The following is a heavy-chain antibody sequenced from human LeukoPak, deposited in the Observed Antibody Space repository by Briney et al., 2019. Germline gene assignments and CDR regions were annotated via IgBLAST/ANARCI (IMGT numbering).Heavy chain of an antibody. V-gene: IGHV1-2*02. J-gene: IGHJ4*02. CDR2: INPNSGGT. CDR3: ARVGELAAVIEDY. CDR1: GYTFTGYY. D-gene: IGHD6-13*01. Sequence: ASVKVSCKASGYTFTGYYMHWVRQAPGQGLEWMGWINPNSGGTNYAQKFQGRVTLTRGTSLNTAYMELSSLRSDDTAVYYCARVGELAAVIEDYWGQGALVTVSS.